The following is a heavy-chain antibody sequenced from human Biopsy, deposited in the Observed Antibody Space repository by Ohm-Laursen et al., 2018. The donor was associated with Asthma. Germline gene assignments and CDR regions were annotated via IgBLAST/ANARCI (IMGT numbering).Heavy chain of an antibody. CDR3: ARTYYDFLTGQVKDVFGV. J-gene: IGHJ3*01. V-gene: IGHV1-3*04. CDR2: VNTGNGDT. CDR1: GHNFISFA. Sequence: ASVKVSCKASGHNFISFAIHWVRQAPGQRLEWIGWVNTGNGDTKYSQKFQGRVTITRDTSASTAYMELRSLRSEDTATYYCARTYYDFLTGQVKDVFGVWGQGTMVTVSS. D-gene: IGHD3-9*01.